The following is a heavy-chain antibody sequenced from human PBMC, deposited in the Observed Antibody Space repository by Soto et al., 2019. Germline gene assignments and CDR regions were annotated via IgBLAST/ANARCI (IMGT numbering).Heavy chain of an antibody. V-gene: IGHV1-8*01. J-gene: IGHJ6*02. CDR3: ARDDYYGSGTFYYGMDV. CDR1: GYTFTSYD. D-gene: IGHD3-10*01. Sequence: QVQLVQSGAEVKKPGASVKVSCKASGYTFTSYDINWVRQATGQGLEWMGGMNPNSGNTGYAQKFQGRVTMTRNTSISTAYMELSSLRSEDTAVYYCARDDYYGSGTFYYGMDVWGQGTTVTVSS. CDR2: MNPNSGNT.